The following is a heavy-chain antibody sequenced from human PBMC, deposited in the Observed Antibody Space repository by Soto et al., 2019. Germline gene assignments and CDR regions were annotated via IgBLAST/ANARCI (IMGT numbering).Heavy chain of an antibody. CDR2: IYSGGNT. J-gene: IGHJ6*02. Sequence: GGSLRLSCAASEFSVSNNYMTWVRQAPGKGLEWVSVIYSGGNTYYADSVKGRFTISRDSSKNTMYIQMNSLRAEDTAVYYCARGMDGMDVWGQGTTVTVSS. CDR3: ARGMDGMDV. CDR1: EFSVSNNY. V-gene: IGHV3-53*01.